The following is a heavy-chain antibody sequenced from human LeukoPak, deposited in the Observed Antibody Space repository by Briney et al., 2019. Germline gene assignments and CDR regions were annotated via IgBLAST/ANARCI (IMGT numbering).Heavy chain of an antibody. V-gene: IGHV3-33*01. J-gene: IGHJ4*02. CDR1: GFTSRGFA. CDR2: IWYDGSNK. Sequence: GRSLRLSCAASGFTSRGFAMHGVPGAPGKGLEWGAVIWYDGSNKYYADSVKGRFTISRDNSKNTLYLQMNSLRAEDTAVYYCARNSDYDSSGYVGYWGQGTLVTVSS. D-gene: IGHD3-22*01. CDR3: ARNSDYDSSGYVGY.